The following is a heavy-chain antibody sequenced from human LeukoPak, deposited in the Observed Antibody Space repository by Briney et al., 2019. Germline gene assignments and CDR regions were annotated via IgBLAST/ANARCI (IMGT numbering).Heavy chain of an antibody. CDR2: IYHSGST. D-gene: IGHD6-19*01. J-gene: IGHJ6*03. CDR1: GGSISSSNW. V-gene: IGHV4-4*02. CDR3: ARDLRYSSGWSASGMDV. Sequence: PSETLSLTCAVSGGSISSSNWWSWVRQPPGKGLEWIGEIYHSGSTNYNPSLKSRVTISVDKSKNQFSLKLSSVTAADTAVYYCARDLRYSSGWSASGMDVWGKGTTVTISS.